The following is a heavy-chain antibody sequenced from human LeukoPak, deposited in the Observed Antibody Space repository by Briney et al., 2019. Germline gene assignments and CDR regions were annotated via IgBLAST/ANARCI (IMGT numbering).Heavy chain of an antibody. Sequence: PGGSLRLSCAASGFTFDDYAMHWVRQAPGKGLEWVSLISWDGGSTYYADSVKGRFTISRDNSKNSLYLQMNSLRAEDTALYYCAKDSYWFGELRGGMDVWGKGTTVTVSS. J-gene: IGHJ6*03. V-gene: IGHV3-43D*03. D-gene: IGHD3-10*01. CDR3: AKDSYWFGELRGGMDV. CDR2: ISWDGGST. CDR1: GFTFDDYA.